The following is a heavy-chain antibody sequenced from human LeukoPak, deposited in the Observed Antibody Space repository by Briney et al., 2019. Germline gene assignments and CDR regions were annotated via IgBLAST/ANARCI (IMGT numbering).Heavy chain of an antibody. CDR3: AREGRELAFDL. CDR1: GFTFSSYS. J-gene: IGHJ2*01. V-gene: IGHV3-21*04. Sequence: GGSLRLSCAASGFTFSSYSMNWVRQAPGKGLEWVSSISSSSSYIYYADSVKGRFTISRDNAKNSLYLQMNSLRAEDTAVYYCAREGRELAFDLWGRGTLVTVSS. D-gene: IGHD1-26*01. CDR2: ISSSSSYI.